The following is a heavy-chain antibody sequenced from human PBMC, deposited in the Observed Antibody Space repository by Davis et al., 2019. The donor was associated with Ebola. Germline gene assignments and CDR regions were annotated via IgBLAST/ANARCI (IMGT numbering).Heavy chain of an antibody. V-gene: IGHV3-23*01. D-gene: IGHD2/OR15-2a*01. J-gene: IGHJ6*02. CDR3: AKGGARYFYHYYGMDV. Sequence: GESLKISCAASGFTFSNYAMSWVRQAPGKGLEWVSGISGSGATTYYADSVKGRFTIPRDNSKNTLYPQMNSLRADDTALYYCAKGGARYFYHYYGMDVWGQGTTVTVSS. CDR1: GFTFSNYA. CDR2: ISGSGATT.